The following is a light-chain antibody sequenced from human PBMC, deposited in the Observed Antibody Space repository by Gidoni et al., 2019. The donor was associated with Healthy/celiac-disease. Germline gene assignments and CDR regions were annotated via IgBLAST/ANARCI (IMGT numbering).Light chain of an antibody. CDR3: QQANSFPPT. CDR1: QGISRR. J-gene: IGKJ5*01. V-gene: IGKV1-12*01. Sequence: DIQMTQSPSSVSAPVGNRVTSTCRASQGISRRLAWYQQKPGKAPKLLIYAASSLQSGVPSRFSGSGSWTDFTRAISSLQPEDFATYYCQQANSFPPTFGQGTRLEIK. CDR2: AAS.